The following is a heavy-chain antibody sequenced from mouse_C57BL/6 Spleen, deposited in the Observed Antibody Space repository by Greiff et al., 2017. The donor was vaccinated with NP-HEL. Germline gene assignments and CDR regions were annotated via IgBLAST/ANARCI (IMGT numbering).Heavy chain of an antibody. CDR3: ATYGKGYAMDY. V-gene: IGHV1-39*01. J-gene: IGHJ4*01. Sequence: EVQLQQSGPALVKPGASVKISCKASVYSFTDYNMNWVKHSNGKSLEWIGVINPNSGTTSYNQKFTGKATWTVDQSSSTAYMQLNSLTSEDSAVYYCATYGKGYAMDYWGQGTSVTVSS. CDR2: INPNSGTT. D-gene: IGHD2-1*01. CDR1: VYSFTDYN.